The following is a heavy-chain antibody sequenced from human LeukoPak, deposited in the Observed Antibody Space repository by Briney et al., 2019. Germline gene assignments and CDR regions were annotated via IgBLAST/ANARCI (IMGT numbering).Heavy chain of an antibody. CDR1: GGSISSSNW. Sequence: SGTLSLTCAVSGGSISSSNWWSWVRQPPGKRLEWIGYIYYSGSTNYNPSLKSRVTISVDTSKNQFSLKLSSVTAADTAVYYCARHVAIDWYYFDYWGQGTLVTVSS. CDR2: IYYSGST. J-gene: IGHJ4*02. V-gene: IGHV4-4*02. D-gene: IGHD2-21*01. CDR3: ARHVAIDWYYFDY.